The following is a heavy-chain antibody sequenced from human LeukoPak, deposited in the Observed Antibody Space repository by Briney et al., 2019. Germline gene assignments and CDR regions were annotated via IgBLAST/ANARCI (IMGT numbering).Heavy chain of an antibody. Sequence: SETLSLTCAVYGVSFSGYYWSRIRQPPGKGLEWIGEINHSGSTNYNPSLKSRVTISVDTSKNQFSLKLSSVTAADTAVYYCARRALVVVPAAIKGFDYWGQGTLVTVSS. D-gene: IGHD2-2*02. CDR1: GVSFSGYY. CDR2: INHSGST. CDR3: ARRALVVVPAAIKGFDY. V-gene: IGHV4-34*01. J-gene: IGHJ4*02.